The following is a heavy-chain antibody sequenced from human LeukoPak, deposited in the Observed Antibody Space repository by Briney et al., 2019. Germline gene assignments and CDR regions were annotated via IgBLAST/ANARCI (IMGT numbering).Heavy chain of an antibody. V-gene: IGHV1-46*01. J-gene: IGHJ4*02. D-gene: IGHD1-14*01. CDR3: TKDVGNHVTDC. CDR1: GYTFTSYY. Sequence: ASVKVSCKASGYTFTSYYMHWVRQAPGQGLEWMGIINPSGGSTSYAQKFQGRVTMTRDTSTSTVYMELSSLRSEDTAVYYCTKDVGNHVTDCWGQGTLVTVSS. CDR2: INPSGGST.